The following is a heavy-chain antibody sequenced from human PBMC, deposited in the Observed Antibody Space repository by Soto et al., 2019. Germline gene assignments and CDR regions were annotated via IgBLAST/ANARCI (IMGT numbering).Heavy chain of an antibody. CDR2: ISAYNGNT. CDR1: GYTFTSYG. V-gene: IGHV1-18*04. D-gene: IGHD6-13*01. J-gene: IGHJ6*02. CDR3: ARDRTIPYSSNRYYYYGMDV. Sequence: ASVKVSCKAAGYTFTSYGSSWVRQAPGQGGEGMGWISAYNGNTNYAQKLQGRVTMTTDTSTSTAYMELRSLRSDDTAVYYCARDRTIPYSSNRYYYYGMDVWGQGTTVTVSS.